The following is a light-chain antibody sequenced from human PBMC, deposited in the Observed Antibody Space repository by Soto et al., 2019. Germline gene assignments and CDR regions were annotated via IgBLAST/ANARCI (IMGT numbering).Light chain of an antibody. CDR3: QQYNNGPPWT. V-gene: IGKV3-11*01. Sequence: EIVLTQSPATLSLSPGERATLSCRASHSVSSYLAWYQQKPGQAPRLLIYDASNRATGIPARFSGSASGTEFTLTISSLQSEDFAVYYCQQYNNGPPWTFGQGTKVDI. J-gene: IGKJ1*01. CDR1: HSVSSY. CDR2: DAS.